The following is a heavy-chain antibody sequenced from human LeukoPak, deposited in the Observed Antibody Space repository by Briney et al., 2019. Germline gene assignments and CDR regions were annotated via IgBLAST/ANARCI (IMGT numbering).Heavy chain of an antibody. CDR3: AKEITSGWYPFDY. CDR1: GFTFNTYA. D-gene: IGHD6-19*01. V-gene: IGHV3-23*01. Sequence: GGSLRLSCAASGFTFNTYAINWVRQAPGKGLEWVSAISGSGDNTYYADSVEGRFTIYRDNSKNTLYLQINSLRAEDTAVYYCAKEITSGWYPFDYWGQGTLVTVSS. J-gene: IGHJ4*02. CDR2: ISGSGDNT.